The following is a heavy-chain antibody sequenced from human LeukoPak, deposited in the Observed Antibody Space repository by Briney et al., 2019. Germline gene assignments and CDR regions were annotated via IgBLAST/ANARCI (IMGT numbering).Heavy chain of an antibody. CDR3: AKDYKSTRRDSSGYFPRVADAFDI. CDR1: GFTFSSYS. Sequence: PGGSLRLSCAASGFTFSSYSMNWVRQAPGKGLEWVSSISSSSSYIYYADSVKGRFTISRDNAKNSLYLQMNSLRAEDTAVYYCAKDYKSTRRDSSGYFPRVADAFDIWGQGTMVTVSS. J-gene: IGHJ3*02. CDR2: ISSSSSYI. D-gene: IGHD3-22*01. V-gene: IGHV3-21*04.